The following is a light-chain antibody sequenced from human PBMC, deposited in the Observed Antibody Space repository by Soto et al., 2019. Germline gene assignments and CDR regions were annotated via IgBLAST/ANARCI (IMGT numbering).Light chain of an antibody. CDR3: SSYTTSSTRV. Sequence: QSVLTQPASVSGSPGQSIAISCTGSSSDVGIYNYVSWYQQHPGKVPKLIIYEVTNRPSGVSNRFSGSKSGNMASLTISGLQAEDEADYYCSSYTTSSTRVFGTGTKVTV. J-gene: IGLJ1*01. V-gene: IGLV2-14*01. CDR1: SSDVGIYNY. CDR2: EVT.